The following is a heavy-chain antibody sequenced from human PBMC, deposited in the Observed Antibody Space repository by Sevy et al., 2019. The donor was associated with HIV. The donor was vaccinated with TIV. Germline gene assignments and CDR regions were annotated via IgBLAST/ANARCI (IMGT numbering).Heavy chain of an antibody. D-gene: IGHD3-16*02. CDR1: GFTFSSYS. CDR2: ISSISSTK. Sequence: GGSLRLSCVASGFTFSSYSMNWVRQAPGKGLEWVSYISSISSTKNYADSVQGRFTISRDNAKNSLYLQMNGLRDEDTAVYYCTREVLSHPYGPAIVDNWGQGTLVSVSS. J-gene: IGHJ4*02. CDR3: TREVLSHPYGPAIVDN. V-gene: IGHV3-48*02.